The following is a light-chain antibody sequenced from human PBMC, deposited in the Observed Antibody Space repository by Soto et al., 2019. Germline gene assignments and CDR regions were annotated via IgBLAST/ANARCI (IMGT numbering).Light chain of an antibody. CDR1: QSVSSD. CDR2: GAS. V-gene: IGKV3-15*01. CDR3: QQYNNWPHT. J-gene: IGKJ2*01. Sequence: EIVMTQSPATLSVSPRERATLSCRASQSVSSDLAWYLQKPGQAPSLLVYGASTRATGMPARFSGSGSGTEFTLTISSLQSEDFAVYYCQQYNNWPHTFGQGTKLEIK.